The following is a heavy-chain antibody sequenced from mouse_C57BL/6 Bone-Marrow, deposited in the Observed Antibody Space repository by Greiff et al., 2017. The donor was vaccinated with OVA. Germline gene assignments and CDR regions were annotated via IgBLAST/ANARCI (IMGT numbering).Heavy chain of an antibody. V-gene: IGHV3-1*01. D-gene: IGHD1-1*01. J-gene: IGHJ2*01. Sequence: EVKLVESGPGMVKPSQSLSLTCTVTGYSITSGYDWHWIRHFPGNKLEWMGYISYSGSTNYNPSLKSRISITLDTSKNHFFLKLNSVTTEDTATYYCARELRFYYFDYWGQGTTLTVSS. CDR3: ARELRFYYFDY. CDR1: GYSITSGYD. CDR2: ISYSGST.